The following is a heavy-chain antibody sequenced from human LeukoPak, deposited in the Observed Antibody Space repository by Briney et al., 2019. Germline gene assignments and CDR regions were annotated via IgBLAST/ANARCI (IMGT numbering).Heavy chain of an antibody. CDR1: GFTFSSYW. V-gene: IGHV3-7*01. Sequence: GGSLRLSCAASGFTFSSYWMSWVRQAPGKGLEWVANIKQDGSEKYYVDSVKGRFTISRDNAKKSLYLQMNSLRAEDTAVYYCARDCSSTSCYWVFDYWGQGTLVTVSS. CDR2: IKQDGSEK. D-gene: IGHD2-2*01. J-gene: IGHJ4*02. CDR3: ARDCSSTSCYWVFDY.